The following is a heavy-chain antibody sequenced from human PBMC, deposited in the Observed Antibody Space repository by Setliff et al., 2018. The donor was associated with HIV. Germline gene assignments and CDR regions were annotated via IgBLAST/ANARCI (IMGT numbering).Heavy chain of an antibody. CDR2: ITSGGST. CDR3: ARDLSYDYDRSSDTFDY. J-gene: IGHJ4*02. D-gene: IGHD3-22*01. Sequence: GGSLRLSCAASGFTFSSYAMSWVRQTPEKGLEWVSIITSGGSTYYADSVKGRFTISRDNAKNTLYLQMNSLRAEDTAVYYCARDLSYDYDRSSDTFDYWGQGTLVTVSS. CDR1: GFTFSSYA. V-gene: IGHV3-23*01.